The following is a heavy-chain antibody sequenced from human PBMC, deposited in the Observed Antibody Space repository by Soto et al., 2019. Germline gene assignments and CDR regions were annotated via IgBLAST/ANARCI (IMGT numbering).Heavy chain of an antibody. CDR3: ARGSSSWYSDY. CDR2: IIPILGIA. J-gene: IGHJ4*02. Sequence: QVQLVQSGAEVKKPGSSVKVSCKASGGTFSSYTISWVRQAPGQGLEWMGRIIPILGIANYAQKFQGRVTXTXXKSTSTAYMELSSLRSEDTAVYYCARGSSSWYSDYWGQGTPVTVSS. D-gene: IGHD6-13*01. V-gene: IGHV1-69*02. CDR1: GGTFSSYT.